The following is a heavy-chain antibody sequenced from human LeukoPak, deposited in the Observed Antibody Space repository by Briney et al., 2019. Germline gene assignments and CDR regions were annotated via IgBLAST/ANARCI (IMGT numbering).Heavy chain of an antibody. CDR2: IYYSGIT. Sequence: SETLSLTCTDSDGAIISYYWSWIRQPPGKGLEWIGYIYYSGITTYTPSLRSRVTISVDTSKNQFSLDLRSVTAADTAVYYCARGPHYHDSSGYSPSYSYAMDVWGQGTTVTVSS. CDR1: DGAIISYY. D-gene: IGHD3-22*01. J-gene: IGHJ6*02. V-gene: IGHV4-59*01. CDR3: ARGPHYHDSSGYSPSYSYAMDV.